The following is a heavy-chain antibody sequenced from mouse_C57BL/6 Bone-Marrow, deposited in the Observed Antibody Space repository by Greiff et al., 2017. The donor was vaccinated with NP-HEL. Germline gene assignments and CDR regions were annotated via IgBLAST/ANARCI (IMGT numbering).Heavy chain of an antibody. Sequence: EVMLVESGEGLVKPGGSLKLSCAASGFTFSSYAMSWVRQTPEKRLEWVAYISSGGDYIYYADTGKGRFTISRDNARNTLYLQMSSLKSEDTAMYYCTRENYGSSYEGWYFDVWGTGTTVTVSS. V-gene: IGHV5-9-1*02. CDR3: TRENYGSSYEGWYFDV. CDR1: GFTFSSYA. CDR2: ISSGGDYI. J-gene: IGHJ1*03. D-gene: IGHD1-1*01.